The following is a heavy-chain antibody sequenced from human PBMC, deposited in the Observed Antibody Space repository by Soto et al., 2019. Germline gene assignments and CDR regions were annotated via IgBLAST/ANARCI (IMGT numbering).Heavy chain of an antibody. J-gene: IGHJ4*01. CDR1: GYTFSSYG. CDR2: TSTYNVDT. D-gene: IGHD5-18*01. Sequence: ASVKVSCKTSGYTFSSYGIVWVRQAPGQGLEWMGWTSTYNVDTKYADKFQGRLTMSSDTYTTTAFMEMRRLRYDDTAVYYCVRGGFAYGYLDYWG. V-gene: IGHV1-18*01. CDR3: VRGGFAYGYLDY.